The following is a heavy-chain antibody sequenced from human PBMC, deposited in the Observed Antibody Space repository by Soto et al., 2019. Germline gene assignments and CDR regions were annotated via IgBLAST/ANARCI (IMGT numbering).Heavy chain of an antibody. CDR1: GYTFTSYG. D-gene: IGHD3-22*01. Sequence: ASVKVSFKASGYTFTSYGISWVRQAPGQGLEWMGWISAYNGNTNYAQKLQGRVTMTTDTSTSTAYMELRSLRSDDTAVYYCARELDDSSGYYLKGWFDPWGQGTLVTVSS. CDR3: ARELDDSSGYYLKGWFDP. CDR2: ISAYNGNT. J-gene: IGHJ5*02. V-gene: IGHV1-18*04.